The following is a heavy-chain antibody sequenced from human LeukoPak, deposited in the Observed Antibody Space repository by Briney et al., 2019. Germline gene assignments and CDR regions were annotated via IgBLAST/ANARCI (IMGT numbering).Heavy chain of an antibody. J-gene: IGHJ3*02. V-gene: IGHV3-11*04. Sequence: GGSLRLSCAASGFTFSDYYMSWIRQAPGKGLEWVSYISSSGSTIYYADSVKGRFTISRDNAKNSLYLQMNSLRAEDTAVYYCAKGLVEDAITPDAFDIWGQGTMVTVSS. CDR3: AKGLVEDAITPDAFDI. CDR2: ISSSGSTI. D-gene: IGHD2-8*01. CDR1: GFTFSDYY.